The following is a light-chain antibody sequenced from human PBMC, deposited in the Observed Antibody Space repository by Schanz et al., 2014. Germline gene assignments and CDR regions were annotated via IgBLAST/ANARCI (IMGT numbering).Light chain of an antibody. V-gene: IGKV3-11*01. Sequence: EIVLTQSPATLSLSPGERATLSCRASQSVASHLAWYQQKPGQAPRLLIYDASNRATGIPARFSGSGSGTDFTLTISSLESEDSAVYYCQQRSNWPPITFGQGTRLDIK. CDR3: QQRSNWPPIT. CDR2: DAS. CDR1: QSVASH. J-gene: IGKJ5*01.